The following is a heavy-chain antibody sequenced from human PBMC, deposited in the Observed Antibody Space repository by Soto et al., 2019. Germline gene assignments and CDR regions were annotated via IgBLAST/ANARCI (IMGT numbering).Heavy chain of an antibody. Sequence: SVKVSCKTSGFTFRSSAVQWVRQARGQRLEWIGWLVVGTGNTNYAQKFQQRVTISSDRSTNTVSMELSSLTSEDTAVYYCATGAYCSGGSCSDYYYYYYYGMDLWGQGTTVTVSS. CDR2: LVVGTGNT. D-gene: IGHD2-15*01. V-gene: IGHV1-58*01. CDR1: GFTFRSSA. CDR3: ATGAYCSGGSCSDYYYYYYYGMDL. J-gene: IGHJ6*02.